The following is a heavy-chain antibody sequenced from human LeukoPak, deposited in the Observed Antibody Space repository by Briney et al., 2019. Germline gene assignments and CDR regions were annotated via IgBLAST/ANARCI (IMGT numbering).Heavy chain of an antibody. CDR1: GGSISSGGYY. J-gene: IGHJ4*02. D-gene: IGHD5-18*01. V-gene: IGHV4-31*03. Sequence: SETLSLTCTVSGGSISSGGYYWNWIRQHPTEGLEWIGHIYYTGRTTYNPSVKSRVTISADTSKNQFSLRLNSVTAADTAVYFCASAPLGNSFGYMAYWGQGALVTVSS. CDR3: ASAPLGNSFGYMAY. CDR2: IYYTGRT.